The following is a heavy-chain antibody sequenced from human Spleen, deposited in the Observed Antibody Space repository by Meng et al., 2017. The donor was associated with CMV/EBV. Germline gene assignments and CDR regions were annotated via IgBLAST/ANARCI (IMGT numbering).Heavy chain of an antibody. CDR3: ARSYDFWSASFDY. CDR1: GFTFSSYT. CDR2: ISHTSDYI. J-gene: IGHJ4*02. Sequence: GESLKISCAASGFTFSSYTMNWVRQAPGKGLEWVSSISHTSDYIYYADSVKGRFTISRDNAQSSLYLQVNSLRAEDTAVYYCARSYDFWSASFDYWGQGTLVTVSS. V-gene: IGHV3-21*01. D-gene: IGHD3-3*01.